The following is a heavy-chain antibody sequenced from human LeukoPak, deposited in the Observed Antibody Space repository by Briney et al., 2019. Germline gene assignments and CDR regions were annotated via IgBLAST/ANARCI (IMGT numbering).Heavy chain of an antibody. J-gene: IGHJ3*02. V-gene: IGHV4-30-4*01. CDR2: IYDSGSA. CDR1: GGSIGSGDYY. CDR3: ARGPSDAFDI. Sequence: SQTQSLTCTVSGGSIGSGDYYWSWIRQPPGKGLECIGYIYDSGSAYYNPSLKSRVTISVDTSKNQLSLKLSSVTAADTAVYYCARGPSDAFDIWGQATMLPVSS.